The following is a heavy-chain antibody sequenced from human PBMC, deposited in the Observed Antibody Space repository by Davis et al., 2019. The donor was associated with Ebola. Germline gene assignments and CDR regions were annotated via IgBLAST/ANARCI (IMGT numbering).Heavy chain of an antibody. CDR1: GFTFSSYW. J-gene: IGHJ3*02. CDR2: IKEDGSDK. CDR3: ARGITIFGVVVHDAFDI. V-gene: IGHV3-7*01. Sequence: GESLKISCAASGFTFSSYWMSWVRQTPGKGLEWVANIKEDGSDKYYVDSVRGRFTISRDNTKNSLYLQMNSLRAEDTAVYYCARGITIFGVVVHDAFDIWGQGTMVTVSS. D-gene: IGHD3-3*01.